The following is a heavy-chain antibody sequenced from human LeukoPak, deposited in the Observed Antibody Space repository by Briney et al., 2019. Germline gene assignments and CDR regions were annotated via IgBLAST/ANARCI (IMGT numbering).Heavy chain of an antibody. CDR1: GGSFSGYY. D-gene: IGHD3-22*01. CDR2: INHSGST. V-gene: IGHV4-34*01. Sequence: SETLSLTCAVYGGSFSGYYWSWIRQPPGKGLEWIGEINHSGSTNYNPSLKSRVTISVDTSKNQFPLKLSSVTAADTAVYYCASGYYDSSGYIYWGQGTLVTVSS. CDR3: ASGYYDSSGYIY. J-gene: IGHJ4*02.